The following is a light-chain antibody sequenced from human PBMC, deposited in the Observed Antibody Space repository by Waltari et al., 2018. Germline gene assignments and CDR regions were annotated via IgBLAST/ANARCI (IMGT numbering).Light chain of an antibody. V-gene: IGKV4-1*01. CDR3: QQYSATPPT. CDR2: WAS. J-gene: IGKJ1*01. CDR1: QSVISSFNNKNY. Sequence: DIVMTQSPDSLAVSPGERATINCKSSQSVISSFNNKNYLTWFQQKAGEPPKLLITWASTRESGVPDRFSGSGSGTDFTLTISGLQAEDVAVYYCQQYSATPPTFGQGTKVEIK.